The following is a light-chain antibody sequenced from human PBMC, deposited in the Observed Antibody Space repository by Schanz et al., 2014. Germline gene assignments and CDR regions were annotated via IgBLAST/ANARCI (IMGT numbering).Light chain of an antibody. J-gene: IGLJ2*01. V-gene: IGLV2-14*03. Sequence: QSALTQPASVSGSPGQSITISCTGTSSDVGGYNYVSWYQHHPGKAPKLMIYDVSNRPSGVSNRFSGSKSGNTASLTISGLQSDDEADYYCSSYTSSTTLPVVFGGGTKLTVL. CDR3: SSYTSSTTLPVV. CDR1: SSDVGGYNY. CDR2: DVS.